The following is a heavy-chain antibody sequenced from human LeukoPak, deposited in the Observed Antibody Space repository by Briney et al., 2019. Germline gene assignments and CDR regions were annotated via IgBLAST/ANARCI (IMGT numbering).Heavy chain of an antibody. V-gene: IGHV4-59*01. CDR1: GGSIRDFY. D-gene: IGHD6-19*01. CDR3: ARLGDEIAVSGLKYYHYSHTDV. CDR2: NYYTGPT. J-gene: IGHJ6*03. Sequence: SETLSLTCSVSGGSIRDFYWTWIRQPPGKGLEWIGYNYYTGPTNYSPSLRGRVIMSVDTSRNQFSLNLTSVTPADTAVYFCARLGDEIAVSGLKYYHYSHTDVWGSGTTVAVSS.